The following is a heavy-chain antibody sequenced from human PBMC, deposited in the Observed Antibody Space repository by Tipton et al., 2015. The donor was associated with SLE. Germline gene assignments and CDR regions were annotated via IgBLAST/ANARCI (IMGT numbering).Heavy chain of an antibody. CDR1: GGSISSYY. CDR3: AAQPVAGLWYFDL. J-gene: IGHJ2*01. CDR2: IYYSGST. V-gene: IGHV4-59*01. Sequence: TLSLTCTVSGGSISSYYWSWIRHPPGKGLEWIGYIYYSGSTNYNPSLKSRVTISVDTSKNQFSLKLSSVTAADTAVYYCAAQPVAGLWYFDLWGRGPLVTVSS. D-gene: IGHD1-14*01.